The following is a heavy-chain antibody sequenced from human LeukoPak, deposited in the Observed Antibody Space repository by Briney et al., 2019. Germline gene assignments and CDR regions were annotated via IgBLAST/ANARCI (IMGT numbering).Heavy chain of an antibody. CDR2: ISGSGGST. V-gene: IGHV3-23*01. J-gene: IGHJ4*02. Sequence: GGSLRLSCAASGFTFSSYAMSWVRQAPGKGLEWVSAISGSGGSTYYADSVKGRFTISRDNSKNTLYLQMNSLRAEDTAVYYCAKDSGLIAAAGNFGYWCQGTLVTVSS. D-gene: IGHD6-13*01. CDR3: AKDSGLIAAAGNFGY. CDR1: GFTFSSYA.